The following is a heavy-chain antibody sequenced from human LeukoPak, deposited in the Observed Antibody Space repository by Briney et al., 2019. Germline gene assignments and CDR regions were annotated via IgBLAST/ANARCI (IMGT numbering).Heavy chain of an antibody. CDR1: GGSISSYY. Sequence: SETLSLTCTVSGGSISSYYCSWIRQPAGKGLEWIGRIYTSGSTNYNPSLKSRVTMSVDTSKNQFSLKLSSVTAADTAVYYCVTSSGLVAGGVDYWGQGTLVTVSS. CDR2: IYTSGST. CDR3: VTSSGLVAGGVDY. V-gene: IGHV4-4*07. D-gene: IGHD2-2*01. J-gene: IGHJ4*02.